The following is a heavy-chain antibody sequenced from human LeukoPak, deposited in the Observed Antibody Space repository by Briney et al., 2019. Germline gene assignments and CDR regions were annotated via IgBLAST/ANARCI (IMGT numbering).Heavy chain of an antibody. Sequence: SVKVSCKASGGTFSSYAISWVRQAPGQGLEWMGRIIPIFGTANYAQKFQGRVTITTDESTSTAYMELSSLRSEDTAVYYCARGGYYYDSSGYPLDYWGQGTLVTVSS. J-gene: IGHJ4*02. CDR3: ARGGYYYDSSGYPLDY. V-gene: IGHV1-69*05. D-gene: IGHD3-22*01. CDR2: IIPIFGTA. CDR1: GGTFSSYA.